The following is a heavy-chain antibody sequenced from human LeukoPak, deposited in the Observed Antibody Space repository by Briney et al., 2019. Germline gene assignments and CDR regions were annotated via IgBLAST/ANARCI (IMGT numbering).Heavy chain of an antibody. CDR1: GDSVSSYY. CDR2: IHYSGST. CDR3: ARVHYDHSNFDY. D-gene: IGHD3-3*01. J-gene: IGHJ4*02. V-gene: IGHV4-59*02. Sequence: NPSETLSLTCTVSGDSVSSYYWSWIRQPPGKGLEWIGYIHYSGSTNYNPPLKSRVTISGDTSKNQFSLKLSSVTAADTAVYYCARVHYDHSNFDYWGQGTLVTVSS.